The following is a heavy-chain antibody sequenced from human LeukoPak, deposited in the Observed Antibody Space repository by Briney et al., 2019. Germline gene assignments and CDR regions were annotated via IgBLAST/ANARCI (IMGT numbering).Heavy chain of an antibody. CDR2: IYKSGST. CDR1: GESINPYY. CDR3: ARSFLDYMDV. V-gene: IGHV4-4*07. D-gene: IGHD2/OR15-2a*01. J-gene: IGHJ6*03. Sequence: SETLSLSCTVSGESINPYYWNWIRQPAGKGLEWIGHIYKSGSTNYNPSLKSRVTMSLDTSKNQFSLKLRSVTAADTAVYFCARSFLDYMDVWGKGTTVTVSS.